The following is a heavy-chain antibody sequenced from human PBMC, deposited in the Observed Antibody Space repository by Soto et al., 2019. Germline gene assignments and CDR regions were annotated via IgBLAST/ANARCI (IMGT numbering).Heavy chain of an antibody. J-gene: IGHJ4*02. V-gene: IGHV4-31*03. CDR2: IYYSGST. CDR3: ARDRRLGELSHPFDY. D-gene: IGHD3-16*02. Sequence: QVQLQESGPGLVKPSQTLSLTCTVSGGSISSGGYYWSWIRQHPGKGLEWIGYIYYSGSTYYNPSLKSRVTISVDTSKNQFSLKLSSVTAADTAVYYCARDRRLGELSHPFDYWGQGTLVTVSS. CDR1: GGSISSGGYY.